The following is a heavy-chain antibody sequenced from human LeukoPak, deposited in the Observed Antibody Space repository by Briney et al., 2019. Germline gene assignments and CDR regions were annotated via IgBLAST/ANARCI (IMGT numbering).Heavy chain of an antibody. D-gene: IGHD4-17*01. CDR1: GESFTGYY. V-gene: IGHV4-34*01. CDR2: IDHRRST. CDR3: ATHGDYGRSWFDP. Sequence: SETLSLTCAVYGESFTGYYWSWIRQPPGKGLEWIGEIDHRRSTKYNTSLKSRVTISVDTSKKQFSLNLTSLTAADTAVYCCATHGDYGRSWFDPWGQGTLVTVSS. J-gene: IGHJ5*02.